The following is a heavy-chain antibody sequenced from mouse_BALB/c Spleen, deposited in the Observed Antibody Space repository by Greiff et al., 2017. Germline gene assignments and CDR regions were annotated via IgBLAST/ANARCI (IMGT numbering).Heavy chain of an antibody. CDR2: INPNNGGT. V-gene: IGHV1-18*01. CDR1: GYTFTDYN. J-gene: IGHJ1*01. Sequence: VQLQQSGPELVKPGASVKIPCKASGYTFTDYNMDWVKQSHGKSLEWIGDINPNNGGTIYNQKFKGKATLTVDKSSSTAYMELRSLTSEDTAVYYCARPLRLRYFDVWGAGTTVTVSA. D-gene: IGHD1-2*01. CDR3: ARPLRLRYFDV.